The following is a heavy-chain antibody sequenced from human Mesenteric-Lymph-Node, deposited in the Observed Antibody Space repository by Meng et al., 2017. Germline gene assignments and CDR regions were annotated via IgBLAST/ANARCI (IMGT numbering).Heavy chain of an antibody. CDR1: GFTFDDYG. CDR3: ARLWFGEKYYFDY. Sequence: GESLKISCAASGFTFDDYGMSWVRQAPGKGLEWVSGINWNGGSTGYADSVKGRFTISRDNAKNSLYLQMNSLRAEDTALYYCARLWFGEKYYFDYWGQGTLVTVSS. CDR2: INWNGGST. D-gene: IGHD3-10*01. V-gene: IGHV3-20*04. J-gene: IGHJ4*02.